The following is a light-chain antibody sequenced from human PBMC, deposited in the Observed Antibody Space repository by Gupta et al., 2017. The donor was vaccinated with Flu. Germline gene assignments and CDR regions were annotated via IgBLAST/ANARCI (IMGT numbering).Light chain of an antibody. CDR1: NIGTKS. J-gene: IGLJ2*01. Sequence: SYVLTQPPSVSLAPGRPTRMTCGGNNIGTKSVHWYQQKPGQAPILVVFDDTDRPSGIPERFSGSNSGDTATLTISRVEAGDEAGYYCQVWDSSTDHVVFGGETKLTVL. CDR3: QVWDSSTDHVV. V-gene: IGLV3-21*02. CDR2: DDT.